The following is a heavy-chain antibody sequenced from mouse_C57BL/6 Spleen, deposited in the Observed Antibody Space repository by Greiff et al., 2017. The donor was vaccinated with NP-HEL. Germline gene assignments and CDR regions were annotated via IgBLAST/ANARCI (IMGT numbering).Heavy chain of an antibody. CDR3: TTRRLRFAY. CDR2: IDPENGDT. Sequence: EVQLQESGAELVRPGASVKLSCTASGFNIKDDYMHWVKQRPEQGLEWIGWIDPENGDTEYASKFQGKATITADTSSNTAYLQLSSLTSEDTAVYYCTTRRLRFAYWGQGTLVTVSA. V-gene: IGHV14-4*01. D-gene: IGHD1-1*01. J-gene: IGHJ3*01. CDR1: GFNIKDDY.